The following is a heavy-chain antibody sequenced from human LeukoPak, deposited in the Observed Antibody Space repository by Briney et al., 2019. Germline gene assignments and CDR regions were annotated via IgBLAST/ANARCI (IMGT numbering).Heavy chain of an antibody. CDR3: ARDQENVLRYFDWPRRFDP. V-gene: IGHV1-18*01. D-gene: IGHD3-9*01. CDR2: ISAYNGNT. Sequence: ASVKVSCKASGYTFTSYGISWVRQAPGQGLEWMGWISAYNGNTNYAQKLQGRVTMTTDTSTSTDYMELRSLRSDDTAVYYCARDQENVLRYFDWPRRFDPWGQGTLVTVSS. J-gene: IGHJ5*02. CDR1: GYTFTSYG.